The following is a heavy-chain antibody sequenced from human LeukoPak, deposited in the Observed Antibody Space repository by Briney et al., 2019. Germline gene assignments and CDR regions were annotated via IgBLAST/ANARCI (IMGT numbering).Heavy chain of an antibody. V-gene: IGHV4-34*01. CDR3: ARGPTISETGYFDY. CDR1: GGSFSAYY. CDR2: INHRGDT. Sequence: PLETLSLTCAVYGGSFSAYYWSWIRQSPGKGLEWIAEINHRGDTNYNPSVKSRVSISVDTSKNQSSLKVTSLTAADTAVYYCARGPTISETGYFDYWGQGTLVTVSS. D-gene: IGHD1-1*01. J-gene: IGHJ4*03.